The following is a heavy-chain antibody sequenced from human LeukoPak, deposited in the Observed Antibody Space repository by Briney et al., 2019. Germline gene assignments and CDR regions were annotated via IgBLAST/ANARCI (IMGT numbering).Heavy chain of an antibody. CDR3: ARVSGSYVFDY. V-gene: IGHV3-48*02. J-gene: IGHJ4*02. Sequence: GGSLRLSCAASGFTFSSYSMNWVRQAPGKGLEWISQITSSNTIYYADSVKGRFTISRDNDMNSLFLQMNSLTDEDTAMYYCARVSGSYVFDYWGQGTLVTVSS. D-gene: IGHD1-26*01. CDR1: GFTFSSYS. CDR2: ITSSNTI.